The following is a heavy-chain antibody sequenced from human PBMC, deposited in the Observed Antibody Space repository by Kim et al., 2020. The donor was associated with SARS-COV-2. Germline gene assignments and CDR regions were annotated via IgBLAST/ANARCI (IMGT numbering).Heavy chain of an antibody. V-gene: IGHV3-15*01. CDR2: IKSKTDGGTT. Sequence: GGSLRLSCAASGFTFSNAWMSWVRQAPGKGLEWVGRIKSKTDGGTTDYAAPVKGRFTISRDDSKNTLYLQMNSLKTEDTAVYYCTTDPGRGSYQRDYFDYWGQGTLVTVSS. CDR3: TTDPGRGSYQRDYFDY. J-gene: IGHJ4*02. D-gene: IGHD1-26*01. CDR1: GFTFSNAW.